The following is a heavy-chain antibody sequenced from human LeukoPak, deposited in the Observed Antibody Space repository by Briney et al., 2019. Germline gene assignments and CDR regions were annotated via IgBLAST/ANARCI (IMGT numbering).Heavy chain of an antibody. CDR3: VKGNSGYVRRYFDY. CDR1: GFTFSSYA. D-gene: IGHD5-12*01. CDR2: ISSNGGST. V-gene: IGHV3-64D*06. J-gene: IGHJ4*02. Sequence: PGGSLRLSCSASGFTFSSYAMHWVRQAPGKGLEYVSAISSNGGSTYYADSVKGRFTISRDNSKNTLYLQMSSLRAENTAVYYCVKGNSGYVRRYFDYWGQGTLVTVSS.